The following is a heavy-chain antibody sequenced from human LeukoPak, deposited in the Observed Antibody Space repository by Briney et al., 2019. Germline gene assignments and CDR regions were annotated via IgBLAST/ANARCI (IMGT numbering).Heavy chain of an antibody. CDR3: ARGDSSPWYFDL. Sequence: PSETLSLTCTVSGGSLSIYYWSWIRQPPGKGLEWSGYIYYSGSTNYNPSLKSRVTISVDTSKNQFSLKLSSVTAADTAVYYCARGDSSPWYFDLWGRGTLVTVSS. CDR2: IYYSGST. D-gene: IGHD6-13*01. CDR1: GGSLSIYY. J-gene: IGHJ2*01. V-gene: IGHV4-59*01.